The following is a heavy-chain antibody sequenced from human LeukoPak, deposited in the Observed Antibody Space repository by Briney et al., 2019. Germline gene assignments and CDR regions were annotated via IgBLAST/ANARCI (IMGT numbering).Heavy chain of an antibody. CDR2: ISSNGGST. D-gene: IGHD1-26*01. J-gene: IGHJ4*02. Sequence: PGGSLRLSCSASGFTFSSYAMHWVRQAPGKGLESVSAISSNGGSTYYADSVKGRFTISRDNSKNTLYLQMSSLRAEDTAVYYCVKGPRIVGATVPGDYWGQGTLVTVSS. CDR3: VKGPRIVGATVPGDY. CDR1: GFTFSSYA. V-gene: IGHV3-64D*06.